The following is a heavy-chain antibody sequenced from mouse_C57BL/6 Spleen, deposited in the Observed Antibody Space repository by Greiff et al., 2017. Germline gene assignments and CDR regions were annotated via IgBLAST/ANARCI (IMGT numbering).Heavy chain of an antibody. D-gene: IGHD1-1*01. V-gene: IGHV1-50*01. CDR2: IDPSDSYT. CDR3: ARYYGSSYDY. Sequence: QVQLQQPGAELVKPGASVKLSCKASGYTFTSYWMQWVKQRPGQGLEWIGEIDPSDSYTNYNQKFKGKATLTVDTSSSTAYMQLRSLTSEDSAVYYCARYYGSSYDYWGQGTTLTVSS. CDR1: GYTFTSYW. J-gene: IGHJ2*01.